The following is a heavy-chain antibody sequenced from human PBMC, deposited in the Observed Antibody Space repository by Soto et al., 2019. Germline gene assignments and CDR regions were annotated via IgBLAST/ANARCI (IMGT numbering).Heavy chain of an antibody. CDR1: GGSISSGDYY. Sequence: QVQLQESGPGLVKPSQTLSLTCTVSGGSISSGDYYWSWIRQPPGKGLEWIGYIYYSGSTYYNPSLKSRVTISVDTSKNQFSLKLSSVTAADTAVYFCAGIQSKRLSGLDPWGQGTLVTVSS. J-gene: IGHJ5*02. CDR2: IYYSGST. CDR3: AGIQSKRLSGLDP. V-gene: IGHV4-30-4*01. D-gene: IGHD5-18*01.